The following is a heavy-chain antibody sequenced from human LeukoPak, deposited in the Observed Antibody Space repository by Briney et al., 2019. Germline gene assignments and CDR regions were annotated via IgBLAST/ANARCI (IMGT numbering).Heavy chain of an antibody. CDR2: IKQDGSEK. CDR3: SRGGSGSYYYYYYGMDV. J-gene: IGHJ6*02. Sequence: GGSLRLSCAASGFTFSSYWMSWVRQAPGKGLEWVANIKQDGSEKYYVDSVKGRFTISRDNAKNSLYLQMNSLRAEGTAVYYCSRGGSGSYYYYYYGMDVWGQGTTVTVSS. V-gene: IGHV3-7*01. D-gene: IGHD3-10*01. CDR1: GFTFSSYW.